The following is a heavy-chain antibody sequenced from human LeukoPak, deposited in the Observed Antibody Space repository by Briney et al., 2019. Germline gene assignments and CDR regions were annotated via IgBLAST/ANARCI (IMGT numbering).Heavy chain of an antibody. CDR3: ARVGRLYYDSSGYYFDY. CDR1: GYTFTSYG. V-gene: IGHV1-69*13. J-gene: IGHJ4*02. D-gene: IGHD3-22*01. CDR2: IIPIFGTA. Sequence: GASVKVSCKASGYTFTSYGISWVRQAPGQGLEWMGGIIPIFGTANYAQKFQGRVTITADESTSTAYMELSSLRSEDTAVYYCARVGRLYYDSSGYYFDYWGQGTLVTVSS.